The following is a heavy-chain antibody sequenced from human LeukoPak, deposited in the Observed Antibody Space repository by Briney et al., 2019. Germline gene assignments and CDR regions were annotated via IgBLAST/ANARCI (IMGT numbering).Heavy chain of an antibody. CDR3: ARVISCSGGSCYTGFDY. Sequence: GGSLRLSCAASGFTFSSYAMHWVRQAPGKGLEYVSAISSNGGSTYYANSVKGRFTISRDNSKNTLYLQMGSLRAEDMAVYYCARVISCSGGSCYTGFDYWGQGTLVTVSS. J-gene: IGHJ4*02. CDR1: GFTFSSYA. CDR2: ISSNGGST. D-gene: IGHD2-15*01. V-gene: IGHV3-64*01.